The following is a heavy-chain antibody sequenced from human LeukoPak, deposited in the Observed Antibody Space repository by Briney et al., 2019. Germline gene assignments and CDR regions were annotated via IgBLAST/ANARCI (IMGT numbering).Heavy chain of an antibody. CDR1: GFTFSNYW. CDR3: ARGDFWSGDYTDAFDV. CDR2: IKPDGSEK. J-gene: IGHJ3*01. V-gene: IGHV3-7*04. D-gene: IGHD3-3*01. Sequence: GGSLRLSCAASGFTFSNYWMSWVRQAPGKGLEWVANIKPDGSEKYCVDSVKGRFSISRDNVRNVLYLQMNNLRAGDTALYYCARGDFWSGDYTDAFDVGGQGTMVTVSA.